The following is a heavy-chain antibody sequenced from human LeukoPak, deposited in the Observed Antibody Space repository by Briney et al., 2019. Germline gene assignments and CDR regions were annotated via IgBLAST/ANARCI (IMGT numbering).Heavy chain of an antibody. Sequence: GGSLRLSCAASGFTFSNYWMNWVRQTPGKGLEWVAVISYDGNNQHYADSVRGRFTISRDNSKNTLSLQVTSLRADDTAVYYCAKDLGLVVTAMVTDYWGQGTLVTVSS. CDR2: ISYDGNNQ. J-gene: IGHJ4*02. CDR1: GFTFSNYW. D-gene: IGHD2-21*02. CDR3: AKDLGLVVTAMVTDY. V-gene: IGHV3-30*18.